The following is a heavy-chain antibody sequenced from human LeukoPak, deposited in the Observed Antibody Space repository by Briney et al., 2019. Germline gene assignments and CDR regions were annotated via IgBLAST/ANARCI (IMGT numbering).Heavy chain of an antibody. J-gene: IGHJ4*02. Sequence: TSQTLSLTCAISGDSVSSKSGTWIWIRQSPSRRLEWLGRTYYRSKWYNDYAVSVKSRITIHPDIFKNPFSPQLNSVTPEDTALYYCARSRGGYFDYWGQGTLVSVSS. CDR1: GDSVSSKSGT. CDR3: ARSRGGYFDY. CDR2: TYYRSKWYN. V-gene: IGHV6-1*01. D-gene: IGHD3-10*01.